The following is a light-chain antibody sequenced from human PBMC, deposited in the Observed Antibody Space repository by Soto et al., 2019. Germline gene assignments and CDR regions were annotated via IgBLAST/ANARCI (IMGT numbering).Light chain of an antibody. CDR2: KAS. CDR3: QQYNTYWT. Sequence: DIQLTQSPSALSASVGDRVTITCRASQSISSWLAWYQQKPGKAPKLLIDKASSLEGGVPSRFSGSGSGTEFTLTINSLQPDDFATYYCQQYNTYWTFGQGTKVEIK. J-gene: IGKJ1*01. V-gene: IGKV1-5*03. CDR1: QSISSW.